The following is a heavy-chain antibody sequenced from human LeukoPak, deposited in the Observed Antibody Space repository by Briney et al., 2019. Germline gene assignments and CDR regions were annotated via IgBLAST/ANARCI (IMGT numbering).Heavy chain of an antibody. CDR2: IYHSGST. J-gene: IGHJ5*02. CDR3: ARTMTTVTTSAVGWFDP. Sequence: SQTLSLTCTVSGGSISSGGYYWSWIRQPPGKGLEWIGYIYHSGSTNYNPSLKSRVTISVDTSKNQFSLKLSSVTAADTAVYYCARTMTTVTTSAVGWFDPWGQGTLVTVSS. CDR1: GGSISSGGYY. D-gene: IGHD4-17*01. V-gene: IGHV4-30-2*02.